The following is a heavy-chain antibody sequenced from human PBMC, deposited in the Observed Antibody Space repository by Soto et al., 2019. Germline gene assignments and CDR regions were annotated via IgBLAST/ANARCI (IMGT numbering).Heavy chain of an antibody. V-gene: IGHV3-33*08. D-gene: IGHD3-22*01. CDR1: GFTFSDYA. J-gene: IGHJ4*02. CDR3: ARDPNYYDSSGYYVSFDY. CDR2: IWYDGSNK. Sequence: GGSLRLSCSASGFTFSDYAMHWVRQPPGKGLEWVAVIWYDGSNKYYADSVKGRFTISRDNSKNTLYLQMNSLRAEDTAVYYCARDPNYYDSSGYYVSFDYWGQGTLVTVSS.